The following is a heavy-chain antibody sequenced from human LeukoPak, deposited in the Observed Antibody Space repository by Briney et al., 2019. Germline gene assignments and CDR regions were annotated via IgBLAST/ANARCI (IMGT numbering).Heavy chain of an antibody. CDR3: ARGYDSSSERGNFDY. J-gene: IGHJ4*02. D-gene: IGHD3-22*01. CDR1: GYTFTSYT. CDR2: ISAYNGNT. Sequence: ASVKVSYKASGYTFTSYTINWVRQAPGQGLEWMGWISAYNGNTDYAQNLQGRVTMTTETSTSTAYMELRSLRSDDTAVYYCARGYDSSSERGNFDYWGQGTLVTVSS. V-gene: IGHV1-18*01.